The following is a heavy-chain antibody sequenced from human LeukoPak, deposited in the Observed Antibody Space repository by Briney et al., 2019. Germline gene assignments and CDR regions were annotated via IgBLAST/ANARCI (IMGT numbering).Heavy chain of an antibody. CDR2: MNPKSGNT. J-gene: IGHJ6*03. CDR1: GYTFTSYE. V-gene: IGHV1-8*01. Sequence: ASVKVSCKASGYTFTSYEINWVGQAAGQGVEGMGWMNPKSGNTRFAQQFQGRLTMTRNTSINTAYMELSSLRSEDMAVYYCARGLSSGWYGNYYYYMDVWRKGTTVTISS. D-gene: IGHD6-13*01. CDR3: ARGLSSGWYGNYYYYMDV.